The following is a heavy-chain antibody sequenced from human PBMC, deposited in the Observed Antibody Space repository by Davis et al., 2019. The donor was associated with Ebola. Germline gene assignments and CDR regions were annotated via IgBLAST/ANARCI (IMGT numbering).Heavy chain of an antibody. D-gene: IGHD7-27*01. J-gene: IGHJ4*02. CDR2: ISYDGSNK. CDR3: AGAGEGRY. Sequence: GESLKISCAASGFTFSSYGMHWVRQAPGKGLEWVAVISYDGSNKYYADSVKGRFTISRDNSKNTLYLQMNSLRAEDTAVYYCAGAGEGRYWGQGTLVTVSS. CDR1: GFTFSSYG. V-gene: IGHV3-30*03.